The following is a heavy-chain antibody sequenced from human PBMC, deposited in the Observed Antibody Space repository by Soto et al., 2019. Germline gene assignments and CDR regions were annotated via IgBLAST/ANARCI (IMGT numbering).Heavy chain of an antibody. D-gene: IGHD4-17*01. V-gene: IGHV4-59*01. CDR3: ASGGLNYGGNSGWFDP. J-gene: IGHJ5*02. CDR2: IYYSGST. Sequence: PSETLSLTCTVSGGSISSYYWSWIRHPPGKGLEWIGYIYYSGSTNYNPSLKSRVTISVDTSKNQFPLKLSSVTAADTAVYYCASGGLNYGGNSGWFDPWGQGTLVTVSS. CDR1: GGSISSYY.